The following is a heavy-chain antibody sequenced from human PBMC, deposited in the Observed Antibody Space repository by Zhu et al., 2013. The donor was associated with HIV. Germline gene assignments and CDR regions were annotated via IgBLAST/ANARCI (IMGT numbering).Heavy chain of an antibody. CDR1: GYLFTAYY. CDR2: INPDSGDT. J-gene: IGHJ5*02. V-gene: IGHV1-2*02. Sequence: QVQLVQSGAEVKKPGASVKVSCQAAGYLFTAYYIHWVRQAPGQGPEWMGWINPDSGDTDYAQKFQGRVTMTRDTSIVTAYMDLTGLTSDDTAVYYCARAEKVGDWWSWFDPVGQGTLVTVSS. D-gene: IGHD2-8*02. CDR3: ARAEKVGDWWSWFDP.